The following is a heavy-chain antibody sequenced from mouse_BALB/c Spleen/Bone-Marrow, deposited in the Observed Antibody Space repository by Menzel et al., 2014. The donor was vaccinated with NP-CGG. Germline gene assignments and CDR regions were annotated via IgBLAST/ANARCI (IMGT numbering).Heavy chain of an antibody. CDR2: IYPGDGDT. V-gene: IGHV1-80*01. J-gene: IGHJ4*01. CDR3: ARWAIADALDY. CDR1: GYTFSGYW. Sequence: VKLVESGAELVRPGSSVKISCKASGYTFSGYWMNWVEQRPGQGLEWIGQIYPGDGDTNYNENFRGKATLTADKSSSTAYMQLSSLTSGDSAVYSCARWAIADALDYWGQGTSVTVSS.